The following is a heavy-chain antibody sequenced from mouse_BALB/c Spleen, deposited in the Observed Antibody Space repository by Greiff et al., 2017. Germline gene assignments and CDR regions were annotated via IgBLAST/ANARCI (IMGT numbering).Heavy chain of an antibody. V-gene: IGHV1-20*02. CDR3: ARDTTAYFDY. Sequence: VQLKESGPELVKPGASVKISCKASGYSFTGYFMNWVMQSHGKSLEWIGRINPYNGDTFYNQKFKGKATLTVDKSSSTAHMELRSLASEDSAVYYCARDTTAYFDYWGQGTNLTVSS. J-gene: IGHJ2*01. CDR1: GYSFTGYF. D-gene: IGHD1-2*01. CDR2: INPYNGDT.